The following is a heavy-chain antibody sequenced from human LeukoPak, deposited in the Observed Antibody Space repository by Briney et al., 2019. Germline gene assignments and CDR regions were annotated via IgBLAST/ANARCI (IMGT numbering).Heavy chain of an antibody. CDR3: ARVYSSTWYPIDY. Sequence: GGSLRLSCAASGFTFSSYSMNWVRQAPGKGLEWVSSISSSSSYIYYADSVKGRFTISRDNAKNSLYLQMNSLRAEDTAVYYCARVYSSTWYPIDYWGQGTLVTVSS. J-gene: IGHJ4*02. CDR1: GFTFSSYS. CDR2: ISSSSSYI. V-gene: IGHV3-21*04. D-gene: IGHD6-13*01.